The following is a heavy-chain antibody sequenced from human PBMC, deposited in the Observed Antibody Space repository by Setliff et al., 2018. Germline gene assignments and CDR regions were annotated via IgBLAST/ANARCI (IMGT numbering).Heavy chain of an antibody. Sequence: PGGSLRLSCAASGFTFSSYSMNWVRQAPGKGLEWVSYISSSSSYIYYADSVKGRFTISRDNAKNSLYLQMNSLRPEDTAVYYCARVMGGYCSGGSCESDYWGQGTLVTVSS. CDR1: GFTFSSYS. D-gene: IGHD2-15*01. CDR3: ARVMGGYCSGGSCESDY. V-gene: IGHV3-21*01. CDR2: ISSSSSYI. J-gene: IGHJ4*02.